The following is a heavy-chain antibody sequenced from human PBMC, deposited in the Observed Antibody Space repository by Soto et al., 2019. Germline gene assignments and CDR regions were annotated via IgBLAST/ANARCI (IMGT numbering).Heavy chain of an antibody. CDR2: MNPNSGNT. J-gene: IGHJ6*02. D-gene: IGHD3-9*01. Sequence: QVQLVQSGAEVKKPGASVKASCKASGYTFTSYDINWVRQATGQGLEWMGWMNPNSGNTGYAQKFQGRVTMTRNTSISTAYMELSSLRSEDTAVYYCARGPYYDILTGYYGMDVWGQGTTVTVSS. CDR1: GYTFTSYD. V-gene: IGHV1-8*01. CDR3: ARGPYYDILTGYYGMDV.